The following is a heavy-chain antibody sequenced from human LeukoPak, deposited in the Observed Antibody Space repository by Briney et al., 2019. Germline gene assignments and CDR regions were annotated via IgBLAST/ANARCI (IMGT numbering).Heavy chain of an antibody. CDR1: GYTFTSYD. V-gene: IGHV1-8*01. D-gene: IGHD6-6*01. CDR3: AKGSRSGIAARRNYYYYMDV. J-gene: IGHJ6*03. CDR2: MNPNSWNT. Sequence: ASVKVSCKASGYTFTSYDINWVRQATGQGLEWMGWMNPNSWNTHYAQKFQGRSTITRNTAIITAYTEPSSLRSEDPGCYYCAKGSRSGIAARRNYYYYMDVWGKGTTVTVSS.